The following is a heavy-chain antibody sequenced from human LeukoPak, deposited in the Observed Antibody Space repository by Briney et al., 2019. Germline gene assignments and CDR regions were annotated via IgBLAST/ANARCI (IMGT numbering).Heavy chain of an antibody. CDR1: GGSFSGYY. CDR2: INHSGST. J-gene: IGHJ4*02. D-gene: IGHD6-6*01. Sequence: PSETLSLTCAVYGGSFSGYYWSWIRQPPGKGLEWIGEINHSGSTNYNPSLKSRVTISVDTSKNQFSLKLSSVTAADTAVYHCARGGAARPYFDYWGQGTLVTVSS. CDR3: ARGGAARPYFDY. V-gene: IGHV4-34*01.